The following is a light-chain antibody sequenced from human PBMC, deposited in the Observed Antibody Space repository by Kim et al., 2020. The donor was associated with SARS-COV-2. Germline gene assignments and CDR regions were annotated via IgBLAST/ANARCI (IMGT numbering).Light chain of an antibody. CDR2: AAS. CDR1: QGIRND. V-gene: IGKV1-6*01. Sequence: AIQMTQSPSSLSASVGDRVTITCRASQGIRNDLGWYQLKPGKALKLLIYAASSLQSGVPSRFSGSGSGTDFTLTISSLQPEDFATYYCLQDYNYPFTFGPGTKVDIK. CDR3: LQDYNYPFT. J-gene: IGKJ3*01.